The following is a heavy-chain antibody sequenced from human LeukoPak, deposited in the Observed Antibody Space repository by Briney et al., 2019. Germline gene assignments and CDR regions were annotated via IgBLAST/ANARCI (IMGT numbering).Heavy chain of an antibody. V-gene: IGHV4-59*08. CDR2: IYYSGST. Sequence: PSETLSLTCTVSGGSISSYYWSWIRQPPGKGLEWIGYIYYSGSTNYNPSLKSRVTISVDTSKNQFSLKLSSVTAADTAVYYRARYRVGATTYYYYGMDVWGQGTTVTVSS. CDR1: GGSISSYY. CDR3: ARYRVGATTYYYYGMDV. D-gene: IGHD1-26*01. J-gene: IGHJ6*02.